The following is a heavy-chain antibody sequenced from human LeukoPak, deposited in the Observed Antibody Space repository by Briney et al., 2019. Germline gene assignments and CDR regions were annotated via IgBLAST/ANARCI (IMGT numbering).Heavy chain of an antibody. D-gene: IGHD6-19*01. Sequence: PSETLSLTCTVSGGSISSSNYYWGWIRQPPGKGLEWIGSIYYSGSTYYNPSLKSRVTISVDTSKNQFSLKLSSVTAADTAVYYCARHKDSSGWSGWGYWGQGTLATVSS. V-gene: IGHV4-39*01. J-gene: IGHJ4*02. CDR1: GGSISSSNYY. CDR3: ARHKDSSGWSGWGY. CDR2: IYYSGST.